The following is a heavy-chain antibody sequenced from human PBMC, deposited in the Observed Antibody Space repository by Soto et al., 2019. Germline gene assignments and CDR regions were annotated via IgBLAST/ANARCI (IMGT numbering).Heavy chain of an antibody. CDR2: INPNSGGT. J-gene: IGHJ5*02. D-gene: IGHD2-2*01. CDR1: GYTFTGYY. CDR3: AMVIRYCSSTSCQTGWFDP. V-gene: IGHV1-2*02. Sequence: VASVKVSCKASGYTFTGYYMHWVRQAPGQGLEWMGWINPNSGGTNYAQKFQGRVTMTRDTSISTAYMELSRLRSDDTAVYYCAMVIRYCSSTSCQTGWFDPWGQGTLVTVS.